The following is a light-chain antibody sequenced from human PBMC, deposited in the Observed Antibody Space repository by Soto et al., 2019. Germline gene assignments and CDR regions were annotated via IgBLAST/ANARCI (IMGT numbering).Light chain of an antibody. J-gene: IGKJ2*01. Sequence: DIVMTQAPLSLPVTPGEPASISCRSSQSLLHSNGYNYLDWYLQKPGQSPQLLTYLGSNRASGGPDRFRGSGSGTDFTLKISRVEAEDVGVYYCMQALQTPYTFGQGTKLEIK. CDR3: MQALQTPYT. CDR2: LGS. V-gene: IGKV2-28*01. CDR1: QSLLHSNGYNY.